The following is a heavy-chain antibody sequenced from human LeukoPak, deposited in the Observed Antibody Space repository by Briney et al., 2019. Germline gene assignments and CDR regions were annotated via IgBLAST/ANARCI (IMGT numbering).Heavy chain of an antibody. V-gene: IGHV3-48*03. CDR2: ISSSGSTI. J-gene: IGHJ4*02. D-gene: IGHD3-10*01. CDR3: ATSWFGDYYFDY. Sequence: GGSLRLSCAASGFTFSSYEMNWVRQAPGKGLEWVSYISSSGSTIYYADPVKGRFTISRDNAKNSLYLQMNSLRAEDTAVYYCATSWFGDYYFDYWGQGTLVTVSS. CDR1: GFTFSSYE.